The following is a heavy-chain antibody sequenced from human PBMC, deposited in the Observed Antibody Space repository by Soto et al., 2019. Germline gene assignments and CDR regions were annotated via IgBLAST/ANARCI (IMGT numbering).Heavy chain of an antibody. V-gene: IGHV4-30-4*01. CDR1: GGSISSGDYY. Sequence: SETLSLTCTVSGGSISSGDYYWSWIRQPPGKGLEWIGYIYYSGSTYYNPSLKSRVTISVDTSKNQFSLKLSSVTAADTAVYYCARGTYDYVWGSYPPSNWLDPWGQGTLVTVSS. D-gene: IGHD3-16*02. CDR3: ARGTYDYVWGSYPPSNWLDP. CDR2: IYYSGST. J-gene: IGHJ5*02.